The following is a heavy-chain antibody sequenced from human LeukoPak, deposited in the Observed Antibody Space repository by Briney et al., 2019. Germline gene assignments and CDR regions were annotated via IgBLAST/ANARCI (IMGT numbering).Heavy chain of an antibody. CDR1: GFTFSRYD. CDR3: AKRGPTTVTTWNFDI. J-gene: IGHJ3*02. CDR2: ISGVDGGT. D-gene: IGHD4-17*01. V-gene: IGHV3-23*01. Sequence: GGSLRLSCADSGFTFSRYDMSWVRQAPGKGLEWVSAISGVDGGTTYADSVKGRFTISRDNSKNTVYLQMNSLRAEDTAVYYCAKRGPTTVTTWNFDIWGQGTMVTVSS.